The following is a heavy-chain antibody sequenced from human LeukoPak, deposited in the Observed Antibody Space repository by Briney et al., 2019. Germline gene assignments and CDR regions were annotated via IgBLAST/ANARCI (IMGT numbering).Heavy chain of an antibody. CDR1: GFTFDDYA. CDR2: ISWDVGST. J-gene: IGHJ4*02. Sequence: AGGSLRLSXAASGFTFDDYAMHWVRHAPGEGLEWVSLISWDVGSTYYADSVKGRFTISTDNSKNSLYLQMNSLRAEHTDLSYWARGDHDYWGQGSLVTVSS. V-gene: IGHV3-43D*04. CDR3: ARGDHDY. D-gene: IGHD3-10*01.